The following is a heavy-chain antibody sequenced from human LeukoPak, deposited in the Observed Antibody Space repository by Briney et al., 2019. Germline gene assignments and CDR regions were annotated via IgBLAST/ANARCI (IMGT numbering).Heavy chain of an antibody. D-gene: IGHD3-3*01. Sequence: GGSLRLSCAASGFTFCGYGMRSGRQAPGKGLECVAVIWYDGSNKYYADSVKGGLTISRDNSKNTLCLQMNRLRAEDTAVYYCARDGAYYDFWSGYYPIGLDGFDYWGQRTLVTVSS. J-gene: IGHJ4*02. CDR3: ARDGAYYDFWSGYYPIGLDGFDY. V-gene: IGHV3-33*01. CDR1: GFTFCGYG. CDR2: IWYDGSNK.